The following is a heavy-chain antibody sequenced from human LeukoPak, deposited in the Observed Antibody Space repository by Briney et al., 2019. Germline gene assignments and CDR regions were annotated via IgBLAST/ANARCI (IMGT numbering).Heavy chain of an antibody. CDR1: GGSFSGYY. CDR2: INHSGST. D-gene: IGHD3-16*01. J-gene: IGHJ5*02. Sequence: SETLSLTCAVYGGSFSGYYWSWIRQPPGKGLEWIGEINHSGSTNYNPSLKSRVTISVDTSKNQFSLKLSSVTAADTAVYYCARIGGIDVWGQGTLVTVSS. V-gene: IGHV4-34*01. CDR3: ARIGGIDV.